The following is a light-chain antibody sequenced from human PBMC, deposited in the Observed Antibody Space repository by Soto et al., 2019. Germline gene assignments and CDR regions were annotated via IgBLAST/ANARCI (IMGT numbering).Light chain of an antibody. J-gene: IGLJ1*01. CDR3: GTWDSSLSSYV. Sequence: QSALTQLPSVSAAPGQKVTISCSGSSSNIGNNYVSWYQQLPGAAPKLLIYENNKRPSGIPDRFSGSKSGTSATLGITGLQTGDEADYYCGTWDSSLSSYVFGTGTKVTV. CDR1: SSNIGNNY. CDR2: ENN. V-gene: IGLV1-51*02.